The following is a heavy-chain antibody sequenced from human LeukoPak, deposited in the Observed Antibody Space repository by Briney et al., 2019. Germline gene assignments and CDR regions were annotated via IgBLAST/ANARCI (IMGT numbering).Heavy chain of an antibody. Sequence: GGSLRLSCAASGFTFSSYAMHWVRQAPGKGLEWVAVISYDGSNKYYADSVKGRFTISRDNSKNTLYLQMNSLRAEDTAVYYCASEVVINPRSRGYDYWGQGTLVTVSS. D-gene: IGHD3-22*01. J-gene: IGHJ4*02. CDR2: ISYDGSNK. V-gene: IGHV3-30*04. CDR3: ASEVVINPRSRGYDY. CDR1: GFTFSSYA.